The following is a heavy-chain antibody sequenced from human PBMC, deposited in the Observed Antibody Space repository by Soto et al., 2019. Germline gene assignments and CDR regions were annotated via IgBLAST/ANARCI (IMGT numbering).Heavy chain of an antibody. J-gene: IGHJ4*02. Sequence: PSETLSLTCAVYGGTFSGYYWSWIRQPPGKGLEWIGEINHSGSTNYNPSLKSRVTISVDTSKNQFSLKLSSVTAADTAVYYCARMGAARGFDYWGQGTLVTSPQ. CDR1: GGTFSGYY. V-gene: IGHV4-34*01. CDR2: INHSGST. CDR3: ARMGAARGFDY. D-gene: IGHD6-6*01.